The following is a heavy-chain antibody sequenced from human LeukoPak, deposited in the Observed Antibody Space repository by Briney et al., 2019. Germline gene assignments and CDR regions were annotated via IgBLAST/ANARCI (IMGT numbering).Heavy chain of an antibody. CDR2: IIPIFGTA. D-gene: IGHD1-26*01. CDR1: GGTFSSYA. J-gene: IGHJ5*02. CDR3: ATRESGSYLNWFDP. V-gene: IGHV1-69*13. Sequence: SVKVSCKASGGTFSSYAISWVRQAPGQGLEWMGGIIPIFGTANYAQKFQGRVTITADESTSTAYMELSSLRSEDTAVYYCATRESGSYLNWFDPWAREPWSPSPQ.